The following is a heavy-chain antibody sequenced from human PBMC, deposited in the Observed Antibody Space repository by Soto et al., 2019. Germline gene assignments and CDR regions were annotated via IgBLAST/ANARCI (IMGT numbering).Heavy chain of an antibody. CDR2: IKSKTDGGTT. V-gene: IGHV3-15*01. CDR3: TTDLGEATVTWNYYYGMDV. Sequence: GGSLRLSCAASGFTFSNARMSWVRQAPGKGLEWVGRIKSKTDGGTTDYAAPVKGRFTISRDDSKNTLYLQMNSLKTEDTAVYYCTTDLGEATVTWNYYYGMDVWGQGTTVTVSS. CDR1: GFTFSNAR. J-gene: IGHJ6*02. D-gene: IGHD4-4*01.